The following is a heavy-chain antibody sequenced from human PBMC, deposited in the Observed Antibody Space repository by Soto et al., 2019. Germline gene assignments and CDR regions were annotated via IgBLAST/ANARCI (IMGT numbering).Heavy chain of an antibody. D-gene: IGHD3-3*01. CDR3: ATDFWSGYSLDI. Sequence: SVKVSCKASGGTFSSYTIRWVRQAPGQGLEWMGRIIPILGIANYAQKFQGRVTITADKSTSTAYMELSSLRSEDTAVYYCATDFWSGYSLDIWGQGTMVTVSS. CDR1: GGTFSSYT. CDR2: IIPILGIA. J-gene: IGHJ3*02. V-gene: IGHV1-69*02.